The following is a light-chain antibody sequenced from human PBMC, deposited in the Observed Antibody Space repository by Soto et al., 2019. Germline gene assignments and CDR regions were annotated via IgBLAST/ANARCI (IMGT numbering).Light chain of an antibody. J-gene: IGLJ1*01. CDR1: SSNIGNNY. Sequence: QSVLTQPPSASRTPGQRVTISCSGSSSNIGNNYVHWYQQLPGTAPKLLIYRNDRRPSGVPDRFSGSKSGTSASLAISGLRSEDEADYYCTTWDDSLSGYVFGTGTKVTV. CDR2: RND. V-gene: IGLV1-47*01. CDR3: TTWDDSLSGYV.